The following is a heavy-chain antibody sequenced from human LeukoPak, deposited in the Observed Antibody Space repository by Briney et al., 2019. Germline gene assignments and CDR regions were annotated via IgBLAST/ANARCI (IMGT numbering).Heavy chain of an antibody. V-gene: IGHV3-21*01. CDR2: ISTTGSYI. Sequence: GGSLRLSCAASGFTFKSYSMNWVRQAPGKGLEWVSYISTTGSYIYYTDSVKGRFTISRDNAKKSLYLHMNSLRAEDTAMYYCARDRGALQRGDAFDIWGQGTMVTVSS. J-gene: IGHJ3*02. CDR3: ARDRGALQRGDAFDI. D-gene: IGHD5-18*01. CDR1: GFTFKSYS.